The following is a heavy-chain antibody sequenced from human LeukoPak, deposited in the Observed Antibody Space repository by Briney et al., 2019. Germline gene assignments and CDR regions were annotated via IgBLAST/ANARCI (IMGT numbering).Heavy chain of an antibody. CDR2: IYPGDSDT. D-gene: IGHD6-19*01. V-gene: IGHV5-51*01. Sequence: GESLKISCKGSGYSFTSYWIGWVRQMPGKGLEWMGSIYPGDSDTRYSPSFQGQVTISADKSISTAYLQWSSLKASDTAMYYCARQSSGWSPYYYYYMDVWGKGTTVTISS. J-gene: IGHJ6*03. CDR1: GYSFTSYW. CDR3: ARQSSGWSPYYYYYMDV.